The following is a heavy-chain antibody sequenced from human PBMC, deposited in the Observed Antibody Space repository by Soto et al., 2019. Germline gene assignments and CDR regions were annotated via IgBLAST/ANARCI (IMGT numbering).Heavy chain of an antibody. CDR2: IWYDGSNK. V-gene: IGHV3-33*01. CDR3: ARGRVAAAGTLPPGGY. J-gene: IGHJ4*02. D-gene: IGHD6-13*01. CDR1: GFTFSSYG. Sequence: QVQLVESGGGVVQPGRSLRLSCAASGFTFSSYGMHWVRQAPGKGLEWVAVIWYDGSNKYYADSVKGRFTISRDNSKNTLYLQMNSLRAEDTAVYYCARGRVAAAGTLPPGGYWGQGTLVTVSS.